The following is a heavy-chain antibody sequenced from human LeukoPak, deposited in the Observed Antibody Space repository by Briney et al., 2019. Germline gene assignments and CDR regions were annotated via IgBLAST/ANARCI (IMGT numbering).Heavy chain of an antibody. D-gene: IGHD6-13*01. Sequence: GGSMRLSCAASGFTVSSKYMSWVRQAPGKGLEWVSIIFSGGSTYYADSVKGRFTISRDNSKNTLFLQMDSLRAEDTAVYYCARGGSSSHFDYWGQGTLVIVS. CDR2: IFSGGST. V-gene: IGHV3-53*01. CDR3: ARGGSSSHFDY. J-gene: IGHJ4*02. CDR1: GFTVSSKY.